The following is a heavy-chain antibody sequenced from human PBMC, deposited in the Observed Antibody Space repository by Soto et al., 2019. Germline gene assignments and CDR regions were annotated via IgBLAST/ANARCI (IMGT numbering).Heavy chain of an antibody. Sequence: PGESLKIFCKGSGYSFTSYWISWVRQMPGKGLEWMGRIDPSDSYTNYSPSFQGHVTISADKSISTAYLQWSSLKAPDTAMYYCARNPHYGSGSYWAFGLWGQGTLVTVSS. CDR1: GYSFTSYW. J-gene: IGHJ4*02. CDR2: IDPSDSYT. CDR3: ARNPHYGSGSYWAFGL. D-gene: IGHD3-10*01. V-gene: IGHV5-10-1*01.